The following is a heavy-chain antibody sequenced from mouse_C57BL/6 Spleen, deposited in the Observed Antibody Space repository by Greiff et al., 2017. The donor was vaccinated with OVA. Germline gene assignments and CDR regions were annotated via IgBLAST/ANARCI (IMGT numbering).Heavy chain of an antibody. V-gene: IGHV1-64*01. CDR3: ARWGNYDYDNFDY. Sequence: QVQLQQPGAELVKPGASVKLSCKASGYTFTSYWMHWVKQRPGQGLEWIGMIHPNSGSTNYNEKFKSKATLTVDKSSSTAYMQLSSLTSEDSAVYYCARWGNYDYDNFDYWGQGTTLTVSS. J-gene: IGHJ2*01. CDR2: IHPNSGST. D-gene: IGHD2-4*01. CDR1: GYTFTSYW.